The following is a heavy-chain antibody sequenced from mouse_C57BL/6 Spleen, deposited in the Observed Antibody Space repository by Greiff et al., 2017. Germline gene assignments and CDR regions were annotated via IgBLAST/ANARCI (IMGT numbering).Heavy chain of an antibody. CDR3: ARAAPYAMDY. CDR2: INPNNGGT. CDR1: GYTFTDYY. Sequence: VQLQQSGPELVKPGASVKISCKASGYTFTDYYMNWVKQSHGKSLEWIGDINPNNGGTSYNQKFKGKATLTVDKSSSTAYMELRSLTSEDSAVYYCARAAPYAMDYWGQGTSVTVSS. J-gene: IGHJ4*01. V-gene: IGHV1-26*01.